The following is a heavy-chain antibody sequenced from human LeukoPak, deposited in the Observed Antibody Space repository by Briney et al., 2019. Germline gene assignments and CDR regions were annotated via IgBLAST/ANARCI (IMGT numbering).Heavy chain of an antibody. CDR1: GGSFSGYY. J-gene: IGHJ4*02. Sequence: SETLSLTCAVYGGSFSGYYWSWIRQPPGKGLEWIGEINHSGSTNYNPSLKSRVAISVDTSKNQFSLKLSSVTAADTAVYYCARGEWELGYWGQGTLVTVSS. D-gene: IGHD1-26*01. CDR3: ARGEWELGY. CDR2: INHSGST. V-gene: IGHV4-34*01.